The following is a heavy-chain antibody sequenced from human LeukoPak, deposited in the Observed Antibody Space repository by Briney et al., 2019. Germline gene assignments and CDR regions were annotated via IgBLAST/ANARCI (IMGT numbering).Heavy chain of an antibody. D-gene: IGHD2-2*02. Sequence: ASVKVSCKASGYTFTCYYLHWVRQAPGQGLEWMGWINPNSGGTNYAQKFQGRVTMTRDTSISTAYMELSRLRSDDTAVYYCARDWICSSTSCYIYYYGMDVWGQGTTVTVSS. CDR1: GYTFTCYY. CDR2: INPNSGGT. J-gene: IGHJ6*02. V-gene: IGHV1-2*02. CDR3: ARDWICSSTSCYIYYYGMDV.